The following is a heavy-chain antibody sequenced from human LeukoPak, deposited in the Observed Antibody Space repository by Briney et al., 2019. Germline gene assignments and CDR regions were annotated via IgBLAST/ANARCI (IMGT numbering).Heavy chain of an antibody. CDR3: ARGAGLVLRYFDWTNNWFDP. Sequence: GASVKVSCKASGYTFTGYYMHWVRQAPGQGLEWVGWINPNSGGTNYAQKFQGRVTMTRDTSISTAYMELSRLRSDDTAVYYCARGAGLVLRYFDWTNNWFDPWGQGTLVTVSS. CDR1: GYTFTGYY. J-gene: IGHJ5*02. CDR2: INPNSGGT. D-gene: IGHD3-9*01. V-gene: IGHV1-2*02.